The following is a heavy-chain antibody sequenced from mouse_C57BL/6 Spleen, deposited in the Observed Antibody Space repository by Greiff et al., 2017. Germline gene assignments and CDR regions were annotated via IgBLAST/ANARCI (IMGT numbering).Heavy chain of an antibody. J-gene: IGHJ4*01. CDR3: ARDNYDGYDGGAMDY. CDR1: GYAFSSSW. D-gene: IGHD2-3*01. CDR2: IYPGDGDT. Sequence: QVQLQQSGPELVKPGASVKISCKASGYAFSSSWMNWVKQRPGKGLEWIGRIYPGDGDTNYNGKVKGKATLTADKSSSTAYMQLSSLTSEDSVVYFCARDNYDGYDGGAMDYWGQGTSVTVSS. V-gene: IGHV1-82*01.